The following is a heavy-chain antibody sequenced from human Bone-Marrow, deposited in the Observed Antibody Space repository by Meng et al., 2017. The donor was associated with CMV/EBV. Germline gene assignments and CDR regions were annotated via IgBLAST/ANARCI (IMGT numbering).Heavy chain of an antibody. J-gene: IGHJ5*02. CDR1: GFTFSNSD. V-gene: IGHV3-19*01. CDR3: VRMTFSGYDPRGYWFDP. Sequence: LSLTCAASGFTFSNSDMNWVRQAPGKGLEWVSGVIWNGSRTHYADSVKGRFIISRDNSRKFLYQHMNSLRPEDMAVYYCVRMTFSGYDPRGYWFDPWGQGTLVTVYS. D-gene: IGHD5-12*01. CDR2: VIWNGSRT.